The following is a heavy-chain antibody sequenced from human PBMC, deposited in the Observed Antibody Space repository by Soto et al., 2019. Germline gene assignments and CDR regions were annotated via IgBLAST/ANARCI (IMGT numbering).Heavy chain of an antibody. CDR3: ARELGYCSGGSCYMDGAFDF. Sequence: RLSCAASGFTFSSYSMNWVRQAPGKGLEWVSSISSSSSYIYYADSVKGRFTISRDNAKNSLYLQMNSLRAEDTAVYYCARELGYCSGGSCYMDGAFDFWGQGTMVTV. J-gene: IGHJ3*01. CDR2: ISSSSSYI. V-gene: IGHV3-21*04. D-gene: IGHD2-15*01. CDR1: GFTFSSYS.